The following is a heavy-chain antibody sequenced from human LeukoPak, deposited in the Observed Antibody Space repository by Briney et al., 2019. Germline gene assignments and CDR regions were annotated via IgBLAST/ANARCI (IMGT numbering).Heavy chain of an antibody. CDR3: ARQLYSSATV. V-gene: IGHV4-39*01. J-gene: IGHJ6*02. Sequence: KPSETLSLTCTVSGGSISSSNYFWGWLRQPPGKGLEWIGNIYYSGSTYYNPSLKSRFTISVDTSKNQFSLQLSSVTVADTAVYYCARQLYSSATVWGQGTTVTVSS. CDR1: GGSISSSNYF. CDR2: IYYSGST. D-gene: IGHD6-25*01.